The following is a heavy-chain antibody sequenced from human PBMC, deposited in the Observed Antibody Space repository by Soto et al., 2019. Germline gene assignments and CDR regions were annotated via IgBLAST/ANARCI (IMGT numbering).Heavy chain of an antibody. CDR2: ISAYNGNT. CDR1: GYTFTSYG. CDR3: ARGAPGYCSGGSCSPPVY. V-gene: IGHV1-18*01. J-gene: IGHJ4*02. Sequence: QVPLVQSGAEVKKPGASVKVSCKASGYTFTSYGIIWVRQAPGQGLEWMGWISAYNGNTNYAQKLQGRVTMTTDTSTRTAYMELRSLRSDDTAVYYCARGAPGYCSGGSCSPPVYWGQGTLVTVSS. D-gene: IGHD2-15*01.